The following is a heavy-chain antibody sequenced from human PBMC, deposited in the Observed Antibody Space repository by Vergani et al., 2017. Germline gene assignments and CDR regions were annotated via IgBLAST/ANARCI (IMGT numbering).Heavy chain of an antibody. Sequence: QLQLQESGPGLVKPSETLSLTCTVSGGSISSSSYYWGWIRQPPGKGLEWIGSIYYSGSTYYNPSLKSRVTISVDTSKNQFSLKLSSVTAADTAVYYCAGHSGTCYDFWSGYYRYRLDAFDIWGQGTMVTVSS. CDR3: AGHSGTCYDFWSGYYRYRLDAFDI. J-gene: IGHJ3*02. CDR2: IYYSGST. CDR1: GGSISSSSYY. D-gene: IGHD3-3*01. V-gene: IGHV4-39*01.